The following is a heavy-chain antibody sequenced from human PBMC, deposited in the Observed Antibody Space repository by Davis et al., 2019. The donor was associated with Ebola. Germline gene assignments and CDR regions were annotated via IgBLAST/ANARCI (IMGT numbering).Heavy chain of an antibody. CDR1: GGTFSSYA. Sequence: SVKVSCKASGGTFSSYAISWVRQAPGQGLEWMGRIIPIFGTANYAQKFQGRVTITADESTSTAYMELSSLRSEDTAVYYCARVTGTTYNGMDVWGQGTTVTVSS. V-gene: IGHV1-69*13. CDR2: IIPIFGTA. J-gene: IGHJ6*02. D-gene: IGHD1-1*01. CDR3: ARVTGTTYNGMDV.